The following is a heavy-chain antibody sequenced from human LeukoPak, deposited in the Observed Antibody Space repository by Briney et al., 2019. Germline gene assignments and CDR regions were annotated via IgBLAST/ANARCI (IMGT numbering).Heavy chain of an antibody. D-gene: IGHD2-2*01. CDR2: IYTSGST. Sequence: SETLSLTCTVSGGSISGYFWSWIRQPAGKGLEWIGRIYTSGSTNYNPSLKSRVTISVDKSKNQFSLKLTSVTAADTAVYYCARDSEYLLLFHRFDPWGQGTLVTVSS. J-gene: IGHJ5*02. V-gene: IGHV4-4*07. CDR3: ARDSEYLLLFHRFDP. CDR1: GGSISGYF.